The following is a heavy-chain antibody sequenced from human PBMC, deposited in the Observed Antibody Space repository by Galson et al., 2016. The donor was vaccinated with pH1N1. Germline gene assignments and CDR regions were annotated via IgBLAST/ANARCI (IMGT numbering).Heavy chain of an antibody. CDR1: GYTFTTSY. CDR3: TRDLGRRREF. CDR2: IDPSGGGT. Sequence: SVKVSCKASGYTFTTSYIHWVRQAPGEGLEWMGVIDPSGGGTTYAQKFQARVTMTRDASTNTVYLDLNRLNSEDTSVYYCTRDLGRRREFWGQGTLVTVSS. D-gene: IGHD1-26*01. J-gene: IGHJ4*02. V-gene: IGHV1-46*01.